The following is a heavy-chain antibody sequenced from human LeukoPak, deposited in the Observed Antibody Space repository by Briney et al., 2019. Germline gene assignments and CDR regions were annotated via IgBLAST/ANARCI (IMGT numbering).Heavy chain of an antibody. CDR2: INSDGSST. Sequence: GGSLRLSCAASGFTFSNYAMHWVRQAPGKGLVWVSRINSDGSSTSYADSVKGRFTISRDNAKNTLYLQMNSLRAEDTAVYYCARGGGGKAFDIWGQGTMVTVSS. V-gene: IGHV3-74*01. CDR1: GFTFSNYA. CDR3: ARGGGGKAFDI. J-gene: IGHJ3*02. D-gene: IGHD1-26*01.